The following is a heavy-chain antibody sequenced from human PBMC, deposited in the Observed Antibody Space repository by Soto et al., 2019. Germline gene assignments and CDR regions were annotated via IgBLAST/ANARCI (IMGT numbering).Heavy chain of an antibody. D-gene: IGHD7-27*01. J-gene: IGHJ4*02. CDR1: GGTFMTYT. Sequence: QVQLVQSGAEVKKPGSSVKVSCKASGGTFMTYTISWVRQAPGQGLEWMGGITLVFGTADYGQKFQGRVTITAGESTGTVYMELSGLRSEDTAVYYCAREGGAPGAYDHWGQGTLGSVSS. CDR2: ITLVFGTA. CDR3: AREGGAPGAYDH. V-gene: IGHV1-69*01.